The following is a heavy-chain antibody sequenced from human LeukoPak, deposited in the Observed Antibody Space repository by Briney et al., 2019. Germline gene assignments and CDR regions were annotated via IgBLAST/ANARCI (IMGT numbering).Heavy chain of an antibody. CDR2: LYASGIT. CDR1: GFGVSSNY. J-gene: IGHJ4*02. D-gene: IGHD3-22*01. V-gene: IGHV3-66*01. CDR3: AKKTRALYYYDSSGYFDY. Sequence: PGGSLRLSCAASGFGVSSNYMSWVRQAPGKGLEWVSVLYASGITKYADSVKGRFTISRDNSKNTLYLQMNSLRAEDTAVYYCAKKTRALYYYDSSGYFDYWGQGTLVTVSS.